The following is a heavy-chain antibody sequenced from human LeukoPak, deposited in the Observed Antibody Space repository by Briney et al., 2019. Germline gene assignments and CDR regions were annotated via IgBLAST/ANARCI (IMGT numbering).Heavy chain of an antibody. V-gene: IGHV3-30*18. CDR3: AKGSIDWYYFDY. J-gene: IGHJ4*02. CDR2: ISSDGSHK. D-gene: IGHD3-9*01. CDR1: GFSFSTYD. Sequence: PGGSLRLSCAASGFSFSTYDMHWVRQAPGKGLEWVAVISSDGSHKYWADSVKGRFTISRNNPKNTVYLQMNSLRAEDTAVYYCAKGSIDWYYFDYWGQGTLVTVSS.